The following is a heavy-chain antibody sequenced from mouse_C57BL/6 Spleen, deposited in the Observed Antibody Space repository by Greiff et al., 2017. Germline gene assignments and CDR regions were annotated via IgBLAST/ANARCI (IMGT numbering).Heavy chain of an antibody. CDR1: GYAFSSYW. CDR3: ARDYRGAMDY. Sequence: QVHVKQSGAELVKPGASVKISCKASGYAFSSYWMNWVKQRPGKGLEWIGQIYPGDGDTNYNGKFKGKATLTADKSSSTAYMQLSSLTSEDSAVYFCARDYRGAMDYWGQGTSVTVSS. J-gene: IGHJ4*01. D-gene: IGHD2-14*01. CDR2: IYPGDGDT. V-gene: IGHV1-80*01.